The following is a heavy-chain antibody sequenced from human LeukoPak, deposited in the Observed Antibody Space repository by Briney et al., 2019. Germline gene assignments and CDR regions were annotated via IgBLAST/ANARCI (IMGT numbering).Heavy chain of an antibody. V-gene: IGHV1-69*13. CDR2: IIPIFGTA. CDR3: ASVWRRDGYNFYRGLAFDI. J-gene: IGHJ3*02. CDR1: GGTFSSYA. Sequence: SVKVSCKASGGTFSSYAISWVRQAPGQGLEWMGGIIPIFGTANYAQKFQGRVTITADESTSTAYMELSSLRSEDTAVYYCASVWRRDGYNFYRGLAFDIWGQGTMVTVSS. D-gene: IGHD5-24*01.